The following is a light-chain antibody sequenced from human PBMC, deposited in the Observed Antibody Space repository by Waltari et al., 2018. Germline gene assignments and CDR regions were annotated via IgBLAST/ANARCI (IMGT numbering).Light chain of an antibody. CDR2: EVS. CDR3: CSYAGSSTVV. CDR1: SSDVGSYNL. V-gene: IGLV2-23*02. Sequence: QSALTQPASVSGSPGQSITISCTGTSSDVGSYNLVSWYQQHPGKAPKLMIYEVSKRPAGVFNRFSASKSGNTASLTISGLQAEDEADYYCCSYAGSSTVVFGGGTKLTVL. J-gene: IGLJ2*01.